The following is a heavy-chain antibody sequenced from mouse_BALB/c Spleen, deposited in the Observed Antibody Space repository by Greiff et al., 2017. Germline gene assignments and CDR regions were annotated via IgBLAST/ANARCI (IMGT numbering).Heavy chain of an antibody. CDR1: GYTFTDYN. V-gene: IGHV1S29*02. J-gene: IGHJ3*01. D-gene: IGHD2-10*02. CDR3: AGGARYGNYVLAWLAY. Sequence: VQLQQSGPELVKPGASVKISCKASGYTFTDYNMHWVKQSHGKSLEWIGYIYPYNGGTGYNQKFKSKATLTVDNSSSTAYMELRSLTSEDSAVYYCAGGARYGNYVLAWLAYWGQGTLVTVSA. CDR2: IYPYNGGT.